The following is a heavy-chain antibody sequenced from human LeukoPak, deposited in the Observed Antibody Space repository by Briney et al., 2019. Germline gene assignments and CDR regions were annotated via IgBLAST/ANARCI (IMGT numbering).Heavy chain of an antibody. CDR3: ASGDNDPLFDY. CDR1: GTSISSNNYF. V-gene: IGHV4-39*07. D-gene: IGHD1-1*01. Sequence: SETLSLTCTVSGTSISSNNYFWGWIRQPPGKGLEWIGSGHYSGSTNYNPSLQGRVTISLDTSRNQFSLKLSSVTAADTAVYYCASGDNDPLFDYWGQGTLVTVSS. CDR2: GHYSGST. J-gene: IGHJ4*02.